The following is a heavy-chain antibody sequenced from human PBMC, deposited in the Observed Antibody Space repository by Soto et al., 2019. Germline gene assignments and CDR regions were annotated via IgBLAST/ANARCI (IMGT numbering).Heavy chain of an antibody. Sequence: PGGSLRLSCAASGFTFSDYYMSWIRQAPGKGLEWVSYISSSSSYTNYADSVKGRFTISRDNAKNSLYLQMNSLRAEDTAVYYCARRARSMDSFFVPYGMDVWGQGTTVTVSS. CDR3: ARRARSMDSFFVPYGMDV. CDR1: GFTFSDYY. V-gene: IGHV3-11*06. CDR2: ISSSSSYT. J-gene: IGHJ6*02. D-gene: IGHD6-6*01.